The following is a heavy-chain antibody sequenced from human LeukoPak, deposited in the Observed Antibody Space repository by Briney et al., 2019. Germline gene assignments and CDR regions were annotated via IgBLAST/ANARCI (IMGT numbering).Heavy chain of an antibody. CDR1: GFIFRNYA. Sequence: GGSLRLSCLASGFIFRNYAMHWVRQAPGKGLEWVAVIRYDGSKDGSNKYYADSVKGRFTISRDDSESTLYLQMDSLRAEDTAVYYCARRGDGGRSFDYWGQGTLVTVSS. CDR2: IRYDGSKDGSNK. CDR3: ARRGDGGRSFDY. V-gene: IGHV3-33*01. J-gene: IGHJ4*02. D-gene: IGHD4-23*01.